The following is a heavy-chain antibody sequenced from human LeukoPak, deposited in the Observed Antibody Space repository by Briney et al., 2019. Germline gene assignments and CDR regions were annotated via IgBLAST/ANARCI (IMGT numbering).Heavy chain of an antibody. V-gene: IGHV3-23*01. D-gene: IGHD6-19*01. CDR1: GFTFSSSA. Sequence: PGGSLRLSCAASGFTFSSSAMRWVRQAPGKGLEWVSAISGSGATTYYTDSVKGRFTISRDNSKNTLYLQMNSLRAEDTAIYYCAKVAGGWYFEYWGQGTLVTVSS. CDR3: AKVAGGWYFEY. J-gene: IGHJ4*02. CDR2: ISGSGATT.